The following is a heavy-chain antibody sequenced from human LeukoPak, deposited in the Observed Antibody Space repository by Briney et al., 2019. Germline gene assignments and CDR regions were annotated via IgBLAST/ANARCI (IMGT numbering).Heavy chain of an antibody. Sequence: PGGSLRLSCSASGFTFSSYAMHWVRQAPGKGLEYVSAISSNGGSTYYADSVKGRFTISRDNSKNTLNLQMNSLRTEDTAAYYCAKPRDIDSWAFDVWGQGTMVTVS. D-gene: IGHD2-15*01. CDR2: ISSNGGST. CDR1: GFTFSSYA. CDR3: AKPRDIDSWAFDV. J-gene: IGHJ3*01. V-gene: IGHV3-64*04.